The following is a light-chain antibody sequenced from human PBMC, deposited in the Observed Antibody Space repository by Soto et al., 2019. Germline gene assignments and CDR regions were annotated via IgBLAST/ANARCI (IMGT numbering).Light chain of an antibody. Sequence: EIVMTQIPLSSPVTLGQPASISCRSSQSLVHRDGNTYLSWYQQRPGQPLRLLIYQTSSRFSGVPDRFSGXXXGXXFTLKISRVEAEDVGIYYCMQITQSPYTFGQGTNLEIK. CDR3: MQITQSPYT. CDR2: QTS. CDR1: QSLVHRDGNTY. V-gene: IGKV2-24*01. J-gene: IGKJ2*01.